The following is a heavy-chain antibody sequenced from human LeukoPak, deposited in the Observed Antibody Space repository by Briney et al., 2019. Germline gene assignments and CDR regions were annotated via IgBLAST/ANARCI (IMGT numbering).Heavy chain of an antibody. CDR3: ATGVGALFDY. V-gene: IGHV1-18*01. CDR2: ISAYNGNT. D-gene: IGHD1-26*01. Sequence: ASVKVSCKASGYTFTSYGISWVRQAPGQGLEWMGWISAYNGNTNYAQKFQGRVTITADTSTDTAYMELSSLRSEDTAVYYCATGVGALFDYWGQGTLVTVSS. J-gene: IGHJ4*02. CDR1: GYTFTSYG.